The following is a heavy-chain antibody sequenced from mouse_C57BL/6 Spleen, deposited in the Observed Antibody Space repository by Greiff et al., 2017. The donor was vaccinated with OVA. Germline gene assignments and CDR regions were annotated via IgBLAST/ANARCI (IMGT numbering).Heavy chain of an antibody. V-gene: IGHV1-85*01. Sequence: VQLQQSGPELVKPGASVKLSCKASGYTFTSYDINWVKQRPGQGLEWIGWIYPRDGSTKYNEKFKGKATLTVDTSSSTAYMELHSLTTEDSAVYFCARCYGRSYGCFDDWGKGTTVTVSS. CDR1: GYTFTSYD. CDR3: ARCYGRSYGCFDD. CDR2: IYPRDGST. D-gene: IGHD1-1*01. J-gene: IGHJ1*03.